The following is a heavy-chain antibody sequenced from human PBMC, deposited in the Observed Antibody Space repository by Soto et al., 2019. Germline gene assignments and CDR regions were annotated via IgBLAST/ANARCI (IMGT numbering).Heavy chain of an antibody. CDR1: GGSVSSGSYY. D-gene: IGHD5-12*01. J-gene: IGHJ4*02. CDR3: ARDGATGSDY. CDR2: IYYSGST. V-gene: IGHV4-61*01. Sequence: SETLSLTCTVSGGSVSSGSYYWSWIRQPPGKGLEWIGYIYYSGSTNYNPSLKSRVAISVDTSKNQFSLKLSSVTAADTAVYYCARDGATGSDYWGQGTLVTVSS.